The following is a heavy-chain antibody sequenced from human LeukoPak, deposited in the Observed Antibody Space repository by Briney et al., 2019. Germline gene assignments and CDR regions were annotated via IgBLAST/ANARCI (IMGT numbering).Heavy chain of an antibody. CDR1: GFTFGDYA. V-gene: IGHV3-49*04. CDR3: TRGALRISPLDFDY. CDR2: IRSKAYGGTT. Sequence: GRSLRLSCTASGFTFGDYAMSWVRQAPGKGLEWVGFIRSKAYGGTTEYAASVKGRFIISRDDSKSIAYLQMNSLETEDTAVYYCTRGALRISPLDFDYWGRGTLVTVSS. D-gene: IGHD2/OR15-2a*01. J-gene: IGHJ4*02.